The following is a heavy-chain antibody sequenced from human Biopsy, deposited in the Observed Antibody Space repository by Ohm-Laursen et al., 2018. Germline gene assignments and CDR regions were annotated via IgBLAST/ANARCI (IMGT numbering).Heavy chain of an antibody. D-gene: IGHD1-26*01. CDR3: ARVRVWADSEGAFDP. J-gene: IGHJ3*01. CDR2: IYYSGIA. V-gene: IGHV4-59*01. Sequence: SETLFLTCTVSGGPLNSYYWSWIRQPPGKGLEWIGYIYYSGIAANYNPSLKGRVTISVDTSKHQFSLKLSSVTAADTAVYYCARVRVWADSEGAFDPWGQGTMVTVSS. CDR1: GGPLNSYY.